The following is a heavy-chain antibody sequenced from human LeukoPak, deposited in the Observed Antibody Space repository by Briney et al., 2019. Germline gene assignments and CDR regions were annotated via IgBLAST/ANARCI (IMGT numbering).Heavy chain of an antibody. CDR3: ARVNLEGIDY. D-gene: IGHD1-1*01. CDR2: IYTSGST. V-gene: IGHV4-4*07. CDR1: GGSLSSYY. Sequence: SETLSLTCTVSGGSLSSYYGGWVRQPAGEGLGWIGRIYTSGSTNYNPSLKSRVTMSVDTSKNQFSLKLSSVTAADTAVYYCARVNLEGIDYWGQGTLVTVSS. J-gene: IGHJ4*02.